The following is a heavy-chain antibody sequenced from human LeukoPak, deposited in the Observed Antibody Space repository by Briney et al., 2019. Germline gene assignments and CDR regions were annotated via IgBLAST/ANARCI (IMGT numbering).Heavy chain of an antibody. V-gene: IGHV3-23*01. CDR1: GFTFSSYA. Sequence: GGSLRLSCAASGFTFSSYAMSWVRQAPGKGLEWVSAISGSGGSTYYADSVKGRFTISRDNSKNTLYLQMNSLRAEDTAVYYCAKDRNYDFWSGYIDYWGQGTLVTVSS. CDR3: AKDRNYDFWSGYIDY. CDR2: ISGSGGST. D-gene: IGHD3-3*01. J-gene: IGHJ4*02.